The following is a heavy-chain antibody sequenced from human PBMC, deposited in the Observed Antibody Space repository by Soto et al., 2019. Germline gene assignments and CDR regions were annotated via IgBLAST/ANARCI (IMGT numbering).Heavy chain of an antibody. J-gene: IGHJ6*03. V-gene: IGHV4-61*08. D-gene: IGHD3-22*01. CDR3: ARRGFGLFYYGSGGSPDFYYYNMDV. Sequence: PSETLSLTCTVSGGSISSGGYYWSWIRQHPGKGLEWIGYIYCSGITKYNSSLKSRVTISLDTSKTHFSLTLRSVTAADTAVYYCARRGFGLFYYGSGGSPDFYYYNMDVWGPGTTVTVSS. CDR2: IYCSGIT. CDR1: GGSISSGGYY.